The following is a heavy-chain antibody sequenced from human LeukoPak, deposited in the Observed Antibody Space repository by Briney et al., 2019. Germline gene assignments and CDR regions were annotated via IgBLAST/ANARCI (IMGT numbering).Heavy chain of an antibody. J-gene: IGHJ4*02. V-gene: IGHV1-18*01. Sequence: GASVKVSCKASGYTFTSDGIRWVRQAPGQGLEWMGWISAYNGNTNYAQKLQGRVTMTTDTSTSTAYMELRSLRSDDTAVYYCARDRHGEYDILTGYYGTFDYWGQGTLVTVSS. CDR1: GYTFTSDG. CDR2: ISAYNGNT. D-gene: IGHD3-9*01. CDR3: ARDRHGEYDILTGYYGTFDY.